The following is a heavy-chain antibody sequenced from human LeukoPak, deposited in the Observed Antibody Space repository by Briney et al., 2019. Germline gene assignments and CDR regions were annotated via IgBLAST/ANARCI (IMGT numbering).Heavy chain of an antibody. Sequence: GESLKISCKGSGYTFNTYWIGWVRQTPGKGLEWMGIIYPGDSDTRYRPSFQGQVTISADKAFSTAYLQWSSLEASDTAMYYCARLQYYSYDSWGQGTLVTVSS. CDR3: ARLQYYSYDS. CDR1: GYTFNTYW. J-gene: IGHJ4*02. V-gene: IGHV5-51*01. CDR2: IYPGDSDT. D-gene: IGHD3-10*01.